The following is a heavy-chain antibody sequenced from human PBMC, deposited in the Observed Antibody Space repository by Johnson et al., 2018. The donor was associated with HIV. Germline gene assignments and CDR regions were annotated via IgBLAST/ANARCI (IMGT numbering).Heavy chain of an antibody. Sequence: VQLVESGGGLVQPGGSLRLSCAASGFTFDDYGMSWVRQAPGKGLEWVSGITWNGGSTGYADSVKGRFTISRDNAKNSLYPHMNRLRVEDTALCNCARAVEMATEGRPGRPDAFDIWGQGTIVTVSS. CDR2: ITWNGGST. J-gene: IGHJ3*02. CDR1: GFTFDDYG. D-gene: IGHD5-24*01. V-gene: IGHV3-20*01. CDR3: ARAVEMATEGRPGRPDAFDI.